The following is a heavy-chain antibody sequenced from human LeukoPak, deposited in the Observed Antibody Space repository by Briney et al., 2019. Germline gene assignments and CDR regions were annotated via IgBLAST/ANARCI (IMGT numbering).Heavy chain of an antibody. CDR3: ARVLSGFGSYDYVWGSYLYRYYFDY. Sequence: PSETLSLTCAVYGGSFSGYYWSWIRQPPGKGLEWIGEINHSGSTNYNPSLKSRVTISVDTSKNQFSLKLSSVTAADTAVYYCARVLSGFGSYDYVWGSYLYRYYFDYWGQGTLVTVSS. D-gene: IGHD3-16*02. CDR1: GGSFSGYY. J-gene: IGHJ4*02. V-gene: IGHV4-34*01. CDR2: INHSGST.